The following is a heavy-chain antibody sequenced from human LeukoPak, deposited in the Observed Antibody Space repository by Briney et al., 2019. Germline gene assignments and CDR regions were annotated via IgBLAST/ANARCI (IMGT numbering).Heavy chain of an antibody. V-gene: IGHV1-69*06. D-gene: IGHD3-22*01. Sequence: ASVKVSCKASGYTFTSYGISWVRQAPGQGLEWMGGIIPIFGTANYAQKFQGRVTITADKSTSTAYMELSSLRSEDTAVYYCARVHPYDSSGYYYWYFDLWGRGTLVTVSS. CDR1: GYTFTSYG. CDR3: ARVHPYDSSGYYYWYFDL. CDR2: IIPIFGTA. J-gene: IGHJ2*01.